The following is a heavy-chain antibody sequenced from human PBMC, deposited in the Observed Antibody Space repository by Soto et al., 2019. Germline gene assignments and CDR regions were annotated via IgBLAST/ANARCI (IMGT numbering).Heavy chain of an antibody. CDR2: ISSSSSTI. D-gene: IGHD1-26*01. V-gene: IGHV3-48*01. CDR3: ARVDEWELPYYYGMDV. J-gene: IGHJ6*02. CDR1: GFTFSSYS. Sequence: EVQLVESGGGLVQPGGSLRLSCAASGFTFSSYSMNWVRQAPGKGLEWVSYISSSSSTIYYADSVKGRFTISRDNAKNSLYRQMNSLRAEDTAVYYCARVDEWELPYYYGMDVWGQGTTVTVSS.